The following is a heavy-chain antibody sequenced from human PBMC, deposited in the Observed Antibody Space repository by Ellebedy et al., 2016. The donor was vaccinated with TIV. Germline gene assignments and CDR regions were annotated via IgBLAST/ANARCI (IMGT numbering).Heavy chain of an antibody. D-gene: IGHD5-12*01. CDR1: GYTFTSFY. CDR2: INPSGGST. V-gene: IGHV1-46*01. J-gene: IGHJ4*02. CDR3: ARDVDLVASFPRDY. Sequence: ASVKVSCRASGYTFTSFYMHWVRQAPGQGLEWMGIINPSGGSTTYAQKFQGRVTMTRDTSTSTLYMELSSLRSEDTAVYYCARDVDLVASFPRDYWGQGTLVTVSS.